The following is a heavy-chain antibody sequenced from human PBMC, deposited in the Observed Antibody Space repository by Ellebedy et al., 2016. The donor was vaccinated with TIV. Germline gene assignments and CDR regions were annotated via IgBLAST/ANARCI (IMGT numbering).Heavy chain of an antibody. CDR2: ISYDGNNK. D-gene: IGHD5-18*01. CDR1: GFTFSNYG. CDR3: TSADTAIVNY. V-gene: IGHV3-30*03. J-gene: IGHJ4*02. Sequence: GESLKISCAASGFTFSNYGMHWVRQAPGKGLEWVAGISYDGNNKHYADSVKGRFTISRDNSKNTLYLQMNSLRAEETALYYCTSADTAIVNYWGQGTLVTVSS.